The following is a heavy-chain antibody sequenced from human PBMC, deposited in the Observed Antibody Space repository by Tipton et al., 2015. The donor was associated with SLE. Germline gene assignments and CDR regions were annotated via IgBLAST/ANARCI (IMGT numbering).Heavy chain of an antibody. CDR3: ARDPDFEYSSSPLIDY. D-gene: IGHD6-6*01. J-gene: IGHJ4*02. Sequence: QLVQSGAEVKKPGASVKVSCKAFGFSFTSYYIHWVRQAPGQGLEWMGWISSHSGNSKYAEKFQGRVAMSTDTATFTAYMELRSLRSDDTAVYYCARDPDFEYSSSPLIDYWGQGTLVTVSS. CDR1: GFSFTSYY. CDR2: ISSHSGNS. V-gene: IGHV1-18*04.